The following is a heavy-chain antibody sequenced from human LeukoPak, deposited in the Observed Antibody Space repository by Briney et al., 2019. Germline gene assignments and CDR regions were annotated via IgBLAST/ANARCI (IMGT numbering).Heavy chain of an antibody. D-gene: IGHD3-16*02. Sequence: ASVKVSCKASVYTFTSYGISWVRQAPGQGLEWMGWITPKNGNTKYAQKLQGRVTMTTDTSTNTAYMELRSLRSDDTAVYYCARVVSRPGYYYKDVWGKGTTVTVSS. V-gene: IGHV1-18*01. J-gene: IGHJ6*03. CDR1: VYTFTSYG. CDR2: ITPKNGNT. CDR3: ARVVSRPGYYYKDV.